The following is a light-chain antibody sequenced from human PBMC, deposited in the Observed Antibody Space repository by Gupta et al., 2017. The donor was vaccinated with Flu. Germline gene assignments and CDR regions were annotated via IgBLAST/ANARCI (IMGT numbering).Light chain of an antibody. CDR2: EVS. J-gene: IGLJ2*01. CDR3: SSYTGSSDSVV. CDR1: SSNVGTYNY. Sequence: QSALTQPASVSGSPGQSITISCTGTSSNVGTYNYVSWYQHHPGKVPKVIISEVSHRPSGVPNRFSGSKSGNTATLTISGLQAEDEADYYCSSYTGSSDSVVFGGGTKLSVL. V-gene: IGLV2-14*01.